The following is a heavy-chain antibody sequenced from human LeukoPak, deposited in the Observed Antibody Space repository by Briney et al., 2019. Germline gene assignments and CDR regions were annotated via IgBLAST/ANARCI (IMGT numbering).Heavy chain of an antibody. CDR3: AKDFYDSSGYEGDY. V-gene: IGHV3-30*18. Sequence: GGSLRLSCAASGFTFSSYGMHWVRQAPGKGLEWAAVISYDGSNKYYADSVKGRFTISRDNSKNTLYLQMNSLRAEDTAVYYCAKDFYDSSGYEGDYWGQGTLVTVSS. J-gene: IGHJ4*02. D-gene: IGHD3-22*01. CDR1: GFTFSSYG. CDR2: ISYDGSNK.